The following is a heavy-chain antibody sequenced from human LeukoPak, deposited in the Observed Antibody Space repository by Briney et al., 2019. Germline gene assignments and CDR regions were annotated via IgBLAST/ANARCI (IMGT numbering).Heavy chain of an antibody. CDR2: IYPADSDS. V-gene: IGHV5-51*01. D-gene: IGHD3-22*01. CDR1: GYSFTSYW. Sequence: GESLKISCKGSGYSFTSYWIGWVRQMPGKGLEWMGIIYPADSDSRYSPSFQGQVTFSADNSISSAFLEWSSLKASDTGMYYCARLSDYYESSGYYYVYWGQGTLVTVSS. J-gene: IGHJ4*02. CDR3: ARLSDYYESSGYYYVY.